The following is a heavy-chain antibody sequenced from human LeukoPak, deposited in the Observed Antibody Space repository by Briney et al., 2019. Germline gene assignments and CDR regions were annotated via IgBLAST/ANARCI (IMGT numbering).Heavy chain of an antibody. CDR3: EKDQADYYCYGMDV. CDR1: GFTFSSYA. CDR2: ISGSGGST. J-gene: IGHJ6*02. Sequence: GGSLRLSCAASGFTFSSYAMSWVRQAPGKGLEWVSAISGSGGSTYYADSVKGRFTISRDNSKNTLYLQMNSLRAEDTAVYYCEKDQADYYCYGMDVWGQGTMVTVSS. V-gene: IGHV3-23*01.